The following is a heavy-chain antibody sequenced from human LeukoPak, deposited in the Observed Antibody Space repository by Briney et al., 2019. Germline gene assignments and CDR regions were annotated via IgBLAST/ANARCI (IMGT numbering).Heavy chain of an antibody. D-gene: IGHD6-6*01. CDR1: GGSISSSSYY. Sequence: SETLSLTCTVSGGSISSSSYYWGWIRPPPGMGLEWIGSIYYGGSTYYNPSLKSRVTISVDTSKNQFSLKLSSVTAADTAVYYCARLTYSSSSEGIDYWGQGTLVTVSS. CDR3: ARLTYSSSSEGIDY. CDR2: IYYGGST. J-gene: IGHJ4*02. V-gene: IGHV4-39*01.